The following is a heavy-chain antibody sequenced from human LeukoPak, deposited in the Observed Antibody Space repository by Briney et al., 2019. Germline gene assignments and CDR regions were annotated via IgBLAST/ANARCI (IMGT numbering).Heavy chain of an antibody. Sequence: GKSLRLSCAASGFTFSSYGMHWVRQAPGKGLEWVAVTWYDGRNNYYAASVKGRFAISRDDSKTTVYLLMNSLRAEDTAVYYCAREVAPLYFHYGMDVWGEGTTVTVSS. D-gene: IGHD2-21*01. CDR2: TWYDGRNN. CDR3: AREVAPLYFHYGMDV. CDR1: GFTFSSYG. V-gene: IGHV3-33*01. J-gene: IGHJ6*01.